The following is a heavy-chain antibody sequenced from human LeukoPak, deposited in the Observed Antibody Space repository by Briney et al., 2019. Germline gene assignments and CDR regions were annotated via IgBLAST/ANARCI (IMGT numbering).Heavy chain of an antibody. CDR1: GGSISSALYH. J-gene: IGHJ5*02. CDR2: VYYTGST. V-gene: IGHV4-39*01. CDR3: ARQEIGLRSFDP. Sequence: SETLSLTCTVSGGSISSALYHWGWIRQPLGKNLEWLGSVYYTGSTHNNPSLKSRVTISVDTSKNQFSLNLSSVTAADTAVYYCARQEIGLRSFDPWGQGTLVTVSS. D-gene: IGHD3/OR15-3a*01.